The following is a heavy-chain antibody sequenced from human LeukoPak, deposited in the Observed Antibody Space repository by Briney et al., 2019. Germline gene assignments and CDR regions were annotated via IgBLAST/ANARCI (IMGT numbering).Heavy chain of an antibody. CDR3: TRGNILSGYCFDF. CDR1: GGSISGYY. J-gene: IGHJ4*02. D-gene: IGHD3-9*01. V-gene: IGHV4-34*01. CDR2: IHYTGAT. Sequence: SETLSLTCAVYGGSISGYYWSWIRQPPGKGLEWVGEIHYTGATSYNPSLKSRATISIETSKNQVSLRLSSVTAADTAVYYCTRGNILSGYCFDFWGQGALVTVSS.